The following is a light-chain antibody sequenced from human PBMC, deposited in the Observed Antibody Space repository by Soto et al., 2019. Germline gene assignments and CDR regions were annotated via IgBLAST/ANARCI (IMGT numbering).Light chain of an antibody. Sequence: EFVLTQSPGTLSLSPGERATLSCRASQTVRNNYLAWYQQKPGQARRLLIYDASSRATILPDMFSGGGSRADFTLTSSRLEPEDVAEYYCQQISCSPLTFGGGTQLEIK. V-gene: IGKV3-20*01. CDR2: DAS. J-gene: IGKJ5*01. CDR3: QQISCSPLT. CDR1: QTVRNNY.